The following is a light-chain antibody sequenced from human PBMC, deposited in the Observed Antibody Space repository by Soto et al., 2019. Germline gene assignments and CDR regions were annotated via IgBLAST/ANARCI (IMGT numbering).Light chain of an antibody. CDR1: SSDIGAFNY. J-gene: IGLJ3*02. CDR3: SSYTNSNTWV. Sequence: QSALTQPASVSGSPGQSIAIFCTGTSSDIGAFNYVSWYQQHPGKAPKLLIYDVTNRPSGVSNRFSSSKSGNTASLTISGLQAEDEADYYCSSYTNSNTWVFGGGTKLTVL. V-gene: IGLV2-14*03. CDR2: DVT.